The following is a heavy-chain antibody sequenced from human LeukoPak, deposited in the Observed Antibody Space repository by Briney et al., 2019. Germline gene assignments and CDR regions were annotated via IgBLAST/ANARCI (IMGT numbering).Heavy chain of an antibody. CDR3: ARHGYDYVWGSYRYNWFDP. V-gene: IGHV4-59*08. D-gene: IGHD3-16*02. CDR2: IHYSGSA. Sequence: PSETLSLTCTVSNGPTNTYQWTWIRQPPGRGLEWIGNIHYSGSANYNPSLKSRVIISLDTSKNQFSLKLSSVTAADTAVYYCARHGYDYVWGSYRYNWFDPWGQGTPVTASS. CDR1: NGPTNTYQ. J-gene: IGHJ5*02.